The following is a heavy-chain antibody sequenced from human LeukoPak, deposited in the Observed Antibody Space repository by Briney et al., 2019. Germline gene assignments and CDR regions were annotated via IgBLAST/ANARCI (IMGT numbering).Heavy chain of an antibody. CDR1: GGSISSGGYY. Sequence: SQTLSLTCTASGGSISSGGYYWSWIRQHPGKGLEWIGYIYYSGSTYYNPSLKSRVTISADTSKNQFSLKLSSVTAADTAVYYCARMTTRPSYYFDYWGQGTLVTVSS. V-gene: IGHV4-31*03. CDR3: ARMTTRPSYYFDY. CDR2: IYYSGST. J-gene: IGHJ4*02. D-gene: IGHD4-17*01.